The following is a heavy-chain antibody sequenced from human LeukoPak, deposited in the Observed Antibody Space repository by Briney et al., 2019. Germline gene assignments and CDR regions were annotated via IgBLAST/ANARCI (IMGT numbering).Heavy chain of an antibody. CDR1: GGSFSGYY. V-gene: IGHV4-34*01. D-gene: IGHD1-14*01. CDR2: INHSGST. Sequence: SETLSLTCAVYGGSFSGYYWSWIRQPPGKGLEWIGEINHSGSTNYNPSLKSRVTISVDTSKNQFSLKLSSVTAADTAVYYCAIINPLARAFDIWGQGTMVTVSS. J-gene: IGHJ3*02. CDR3: AIINPLARAFDI.